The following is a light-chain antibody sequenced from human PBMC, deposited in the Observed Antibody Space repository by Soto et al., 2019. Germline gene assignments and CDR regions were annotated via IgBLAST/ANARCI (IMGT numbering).Light chain of an antibody. Sequence: EIVMTQSPATLSVSPGERATLSCRASQTVSSNLAWYQQKPGQAPRLLIYGASTRATGIPARFSGSGSGTEFTLTISSLQSEDFAVYYCQHLGTFGPGTKVDI. CDR2: GAS. V-gene: IGKV3-15*01. CDR3: QHLGT. J-gene: IGKJ3*01. CDR1: QTVSSN.